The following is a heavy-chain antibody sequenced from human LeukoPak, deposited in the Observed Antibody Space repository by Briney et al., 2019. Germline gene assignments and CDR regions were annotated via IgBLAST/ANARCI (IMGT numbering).Heavy chain of an antibody. D-gene: IGHD1-26*01. J-gene: IGHJ4*02. CDR3: TTRFLYSGSSGRRLDDY. CDR2: IKSKTDGGTT. CDR1: GFTFSNAW. Sequence: GGSLRLSCAACGFTFSNAWMSWVRQAPGKGLEWVGRIKSKTDGGTTDYAAPVKGRFTISRDDSKNTLYLQMNSLKTEDTAVYYCTTRFLYSGSSGRRLDDYWGQGTLVTVSS. V-gene: IGHV3-15*01.